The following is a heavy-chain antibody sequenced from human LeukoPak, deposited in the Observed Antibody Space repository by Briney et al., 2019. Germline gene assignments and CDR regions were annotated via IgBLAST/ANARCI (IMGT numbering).Heavy chain of an antibody. J-gene: IGHJ6*02. D-gene: IGHD3-3*01. CDR1: GYTFTSYG. Sequence: GASVKVSCKASGYTFTSYGISWVRQAPGQGLEWMGWISAYNGNTNYAQKLQGKVTMTTDTSTSTAYMELRSLRSDDTAVYYCAAGFPNYDFWSGYIEGMGMDVWGQGTTVTVSS. V-gene: IGHV1-18*01. CDR3: AAGFPNYDFWSGYIEGMGMDV. CDR2: ISAYNGNT.